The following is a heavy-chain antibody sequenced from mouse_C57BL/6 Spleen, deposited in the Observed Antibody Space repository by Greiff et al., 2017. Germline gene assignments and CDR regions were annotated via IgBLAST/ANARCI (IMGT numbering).Heavy chain of an antibody. Sequence: VQLQQPGAELVRPGSSVKLSCKASGYTFTSYWMDWVKQRPGQGLEWIGNIYPSDSETHYNQKFKDKATLTVDKSSSTAYMQLSSLTSEDSAVYYCARGGSLAWFAYWGQGTLVTVSA. CDR1: GYTFTSYW. CDR3: ARGGSLAWFAY. CDR2: IYPSDSET. V-gene: IGHV1-61*01. J-gene: IGHJ3*01.